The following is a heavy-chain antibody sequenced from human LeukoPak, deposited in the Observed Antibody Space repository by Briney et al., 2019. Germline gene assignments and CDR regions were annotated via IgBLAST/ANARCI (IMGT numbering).Heavy chain of an antibody. CDR2: ILSSSSTI. CDR3: ARAVGHGSGSPRMDV. D-gene: IGHD3-10*01. CDR1: GFTFNTHS. J-gene: IGHJ6*04. Sequence: GGSLRLSCAASGFTFNTHSMNWVRQAPGKGLEWVSYILSSSSTIYYADSVKGRFTISRDNAKNSLFLQMNSLRADDTAVHYCARAVGHGSGSPRMDVWGNGTTVTVSS. V-gene: IGHV3-48*01.